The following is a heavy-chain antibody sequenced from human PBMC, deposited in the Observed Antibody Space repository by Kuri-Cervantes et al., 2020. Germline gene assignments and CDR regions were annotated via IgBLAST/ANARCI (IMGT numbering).Heavy chain of an antibody. CDR1: GGSFSGYH. CDR3: ARMADTNWFDP. D-gene: IGHD6-19*01. Sequence: SETLSLTCAVYGGSFSGYHWTWIRQPPGKGLEWIGEINHSGSTNYNPSLKSRVTMSVDTSKNQFSLKLSSVTAADTAVYYCARMADTNWFDPWGQGTLVTVSS. J-gene: IGHJ5*02. CDR2: INHSGST. V-gene: IGHV4-34*01.